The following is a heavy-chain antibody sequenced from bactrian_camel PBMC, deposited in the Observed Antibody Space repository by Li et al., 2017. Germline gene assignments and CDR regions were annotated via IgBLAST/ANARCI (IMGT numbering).Heavy chain of an antibody. CDR1: GFTFSTYA. Sequence: VQLVESGGGLAQPGGPLTLSCIASGFTFSTYAMSWVRQAPGKGLEWVSGISSDGSNTPYVDSVKGRFTISRDNAKNTLYLQMNSLKSEDTAMYYCAKGRGNYNTYEMPAGPGTQVTVS. J-gene: IGHJ4*01. V-gene: IGHV3S7*01. D-gene: IGHD1*01. CDR2: ISSDGSNT.